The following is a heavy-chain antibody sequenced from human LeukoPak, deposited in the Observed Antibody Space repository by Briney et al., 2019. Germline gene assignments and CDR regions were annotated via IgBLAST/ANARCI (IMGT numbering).Heavy chain of an antibody. V-gene: IGHV3-48*03. CDR3: ARGRMVVVVRGNAFDI. CDR2: ISSSGSTI. D-gene: IGHD3-22*01. Sequence: GGSLRLXCAASGFTFSSYEMNWVRQAPGKGLEWVSYISSSGSTIYYADSVKGRFTISRDNAKNSLYLQMNSLRAEDTAVYYCARGRMVVVVRGNAFDIWGQGTMVTVSS. J-gene: IGHJ3*02. CDR1: GFTFSSYE.